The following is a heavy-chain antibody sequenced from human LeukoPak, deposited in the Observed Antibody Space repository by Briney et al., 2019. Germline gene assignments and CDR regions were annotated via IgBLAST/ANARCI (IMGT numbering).Heavy chain of an antibody. D-gene: IGHD3-10*01. Sequence: GGSLRLSCAASGFTFSSYVMHWVRQAPGKGLEWVAVISYDGSNKYYADSVKGRFTISRDNSKNTLYLQMNSLRAEDTAVYYCAKAAGGYYGMDVWGQGTTVTVSS. CDR3: AKAAGGYYGMDV. CDR1: GFTFSSYV. V-gene: IGHV3-30*18. J-gene: IGHJ6*02. CDR2: ISYDGSNK.